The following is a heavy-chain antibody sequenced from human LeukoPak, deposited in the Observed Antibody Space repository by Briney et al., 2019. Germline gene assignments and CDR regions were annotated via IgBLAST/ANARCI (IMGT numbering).Heavy chain of an antibody. CDR3: ARGRQGAKTRYFDI. CDR2: INDSGDRT. J-gene: IGHJ2*01. CDR1: GFTFSSHA. Sequence: GGSLRLSCAASGFTFSSHAMHWVRQAPGKGLECVSTINDSGDRTYYATSVKGRFSVSRDNSKNTLYLQMGSLRAEDVAAYYCARGRQGAKTRYFDIWGRGTLVTVSS. V-gene: IGHV3-64*01. D-gene: IGHD1-26*01.